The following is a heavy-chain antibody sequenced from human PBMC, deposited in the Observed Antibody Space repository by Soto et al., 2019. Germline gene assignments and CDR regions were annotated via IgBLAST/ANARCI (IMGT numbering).Heavy chain of an antibody. J-gene: IGHJ4*02. D-gene: IGHD3-9*01. CDR3: AVDTYYDILTGYHTYGY. Sequence: SETLSLTCTVSGGSISSSSYYWGWIRQPPGKGLEWIGSIYYSGSTYYNPSLKSRVTISVDTSKNQFSLKLSSVTAADTAVYYCAVDTYYDILTGYHTYGYWGQGTLVTVSS. CDR2: IYYSGST. V-gene: IGHV4-39*01. CDR1: GGSISSSSYY.